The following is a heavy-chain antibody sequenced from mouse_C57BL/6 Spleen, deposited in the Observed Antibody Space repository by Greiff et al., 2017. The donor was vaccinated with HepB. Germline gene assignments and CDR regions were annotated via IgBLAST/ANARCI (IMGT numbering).Heavy chain of an antibody. CDR3: ARRGGKNWTYYFDY. CDR2: ISNLAYSI. Sequence: EVQGVESGGGLVQPGGSLKLSCAASGFTFSDYGMAWVRQAPRKGPEWVAFISNLAYSIYYADTVTGRFTISRENAKNTLYLEMSSLRSEDTAMYYGARRGGKNWTYYFDYWGQGTTLTVSS. J-gene: IGHJ2*01. D-gene: IGHD4-1*01. CDR1: GFTFSDYG. V-gene: IGHV5-15*01.